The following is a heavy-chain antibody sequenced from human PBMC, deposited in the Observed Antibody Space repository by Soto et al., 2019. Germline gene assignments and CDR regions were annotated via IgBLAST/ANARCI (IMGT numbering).Heavy chain of an antibody. J-gene: IGHJ5*02. CDR3: ASGGNWSDP. Sequence: SETLSLTCNVSGGSISNYYWTWVRQSPEEGLEWIGYMYYNGNINYNPSLKSRVTISIDTSKNQFSLTLKSVTAADTAVYYCASGGNWSDPWGQGVLVTVSS. CDR2: MYYNGNI. D-gene: IGHD3-16*01. CDR1: GGSISNYY. V-gene: IGHV4-59*01.